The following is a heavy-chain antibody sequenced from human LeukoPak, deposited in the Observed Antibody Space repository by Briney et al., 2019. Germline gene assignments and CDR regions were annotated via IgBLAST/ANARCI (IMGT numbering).Heavy chain of an antibody. Sequence: GGSLRLSCAASGFTFSSYSMNWVRQAPGKGLEWVSYISSSSSTIYYADSVKGRFTISRDNAKNSLYLQMNSLRAEDTAVDYCARDQDEVSYYGMDVWGQGTTVTVSS. V-gene: IGHV3-48*01. J-gene: IGHJ6*02. CDR1: GFTFSSYS. D-gene: IGHD2-15*01. CDR2: ISSSSSTI. CDR3: ARDQDEVSYYGMDV.